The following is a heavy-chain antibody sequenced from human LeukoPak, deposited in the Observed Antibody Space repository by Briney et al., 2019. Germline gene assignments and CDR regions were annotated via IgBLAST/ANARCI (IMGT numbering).Heavy chain of an antibody. D-gene: IGHD3-3*01. CDR1: GFTFSDYY. Sequence: GGSLRLSCAASGFTFSDYYMSWIRQAPGKGLEWVSYISSSGSTIYYADSVKGRFTISRDNAKNSLYLLMNSLRAEDTAVYYCARDLEPSSGSTFDYWGQGTLVTVSS. CDR3: ARDLEPSSGSTFDY. V-gene: IGHV3-11*01. CDR2: ISSSGSTI. J-gene: IGHJ4*02.